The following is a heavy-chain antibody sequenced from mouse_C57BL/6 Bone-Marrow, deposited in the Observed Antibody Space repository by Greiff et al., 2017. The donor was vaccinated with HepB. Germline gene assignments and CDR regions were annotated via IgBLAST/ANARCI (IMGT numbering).Heavy chain of an antibody. V-gene: IGHV5-12*01. D-gene: IGHD1-1*01. CDR2: ISNGGGST. CDR1: GFTFSDYY. Sequence: EVKLVESGGGLVQPGGSLKLSCAASGFTFSDYYMYWVRQTPEKRLEWVAYISNGGGSTYYPDTVKGRFTISRDNAKNTLYLQMSRLKSEDTAMYYCARRGFITTVVAPMDYWGQGTSVTVSS. CDR3: ARRGFITTVVAPMDY. J-gene: IGHJ4*01.